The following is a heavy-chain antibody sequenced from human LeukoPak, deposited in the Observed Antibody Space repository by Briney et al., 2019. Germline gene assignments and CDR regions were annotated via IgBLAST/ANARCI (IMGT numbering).Heavy chain of an antibody. J-gene: IGHJ5*02. D-gene: IGHD3-16*01. Sequence: GASVKVSCKASGYTFTSYDINWVRQATGQGLEWMGWMNPNSGNTGYAQKFQGRVTMTRNTSISTAYMELSSLRSEDTAVYYCGRGEGLMITLGGGFNWFDPWGQGTLVTVSS. V-gene: IGHV1-8*01. CDR2: MNPNSGNT. CDR3: GRGEGLMITLGGGFNWFDP. CDR1: GYTFTSYD.